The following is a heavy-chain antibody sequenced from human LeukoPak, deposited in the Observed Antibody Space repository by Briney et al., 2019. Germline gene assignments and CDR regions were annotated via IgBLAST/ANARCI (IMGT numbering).Heavy chain of an antibody. J-gene: IGHJ4*02. CDR1: GYTFTSYY. CDR3: ARDQRYSSGWYACDY. D-gene: IGHD6-19*01. V-gene: IGHV1-46*01. Sequence: SSVKVSCKASGYTFTSYYMHWVRQAPGQGLEWMGIINPSGGSTSYAQKFQGRVTMTRDMSTSTVYMELSSLRSEDTAVYYCARDQRYSSGWYACDYWGQGTLVTVSS. CDR2: INPSGGST.